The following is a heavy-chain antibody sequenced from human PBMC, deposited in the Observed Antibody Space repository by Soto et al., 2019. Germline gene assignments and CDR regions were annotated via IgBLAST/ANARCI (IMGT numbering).Heavy chain of an antibody. Sequence: QVQLVQSGAEVTKPGASVKVSCKASGYTFIGYYIHWVRQAPGQGLEWMGWINPNSGATNQAQKFQGRVTMARDTSISTAYMELSRLTSDDTAVYYCARDAVSTIGDFDYWGQGTLVTVSS. V-gene: IGHV1-2*02. CDR2: INPNSGAT. J-gene: IGHJ4*02. CDR3: ARDAVSTIGDFDY. CDR1: GYTFIGYY. D-gene: IGHD5-12*01.